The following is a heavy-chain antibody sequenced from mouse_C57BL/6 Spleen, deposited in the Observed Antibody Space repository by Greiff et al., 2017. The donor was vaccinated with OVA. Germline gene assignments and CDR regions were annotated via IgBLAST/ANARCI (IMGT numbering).Heavy chain of an antibody. Sequence: QVQLQQSGAELMKPGASVKLSCKATGYTFTGYWIEWVKQRPGHGLEWIGEILPGSGSTNYNEKFKGKATFTADTSSNTAYMQLSSLTTEDSAIYYCARRYGSSYGWYFDVWGTGTTVTVSS. CDR3: ARRYGSSYGWYFDV. V-gene: IGHV1-9*01. D-gene: IGHD1-1*01. J-gene: IGHJ1*03. CDR2: ILPGSGST. CDR1: GYTFTGYW.